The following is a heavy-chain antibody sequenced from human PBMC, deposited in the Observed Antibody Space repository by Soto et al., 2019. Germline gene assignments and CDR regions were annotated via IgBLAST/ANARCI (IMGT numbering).Heavy chain of an antibody. J-gene: IGHJ6*02. CDR3: ARAPSSGWYDFYYYYGMDV. D-gene: IGHD6-19*01. Sequence: ASVKVSCKASGYTFTSYDINWVRQATGQGLEWMGWMNPNSGNTGYAQKFQGRVTMTRNTSISTAYMELSSLRSEDTAVYYCARAPSSGWYDFYYYYGMDVWGQGTTVTVSS. CDR1: GYTFTSYD. V-gene: IGHV1-8*01. CDR2: MNPNSGNT.